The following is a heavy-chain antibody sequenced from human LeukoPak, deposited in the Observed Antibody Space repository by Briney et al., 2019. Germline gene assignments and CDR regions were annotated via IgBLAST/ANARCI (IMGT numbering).Heavy chain of an antibody. D-gene: IGHD4-17*01. CDR1: GYTFTSYG. Sequence: ASVKVSCKTSGYTFTSYGISWVRQAPGQGLEWMGWISTYNGNTNYAQKVQGRVTMTTHTSTNTSYMELRSLRSDDTAVYYCATGYDYGDYWYFDLWGRGTLVTVSS. J-gene: IGHJ2*01. CDR2: ISTYNGNT. V-gene: IGHV1-18*01. CDR3: ATGYDYGDYWYFDL.